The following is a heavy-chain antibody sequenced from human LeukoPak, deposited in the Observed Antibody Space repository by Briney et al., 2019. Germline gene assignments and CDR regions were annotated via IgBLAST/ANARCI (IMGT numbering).Heavy chain of an antibody. CDR3: ASETTVEGY. Sequence: GGSLRLSCAASGFTFSSYWMHWVRQAPGKGLEWVSYISSSGSTIYYADSVKGRFTISRDNAKNSLYLQMNSLRAEDTAVYYCASETTVEGYWGQGTLVTVSS. D-gene: IGHD4-23*01. J-gene: IGHJ4*02. V-gene: IGHV3-11*01. CDR1: GFTFSSYW. CDR2: ISSSGSTI.